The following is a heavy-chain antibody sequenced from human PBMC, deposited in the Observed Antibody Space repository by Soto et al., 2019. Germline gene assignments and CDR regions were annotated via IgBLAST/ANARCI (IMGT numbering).Heavy chain of an antibody. J-gene: IGHJ4*02. D-gene: IGHD2-21*02. Sequence: EVQLVQSGAEVKKPGESLKISCKGSGYSFASYWIGWVRQMPGKGLEWMGMIYPRDSDTRYSPSFQGQVSFSADKSISTASLHWSSLKASDTAMYYCARVVTHVPDYWGQGTLVTVSS. CDR3: ARVVTHVPDY. CDR2: IYPRDSDT. CDR1: GYSFASYW. V-gene: IGHV5-51*03.